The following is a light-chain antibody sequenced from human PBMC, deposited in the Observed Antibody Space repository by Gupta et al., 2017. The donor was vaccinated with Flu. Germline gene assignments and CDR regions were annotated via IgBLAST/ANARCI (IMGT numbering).Light chain of an antibody. CDR3: GSWDSSLTVFV. CDR1: ASNIGDNY. CDR2: ENH. Sequence: QSVFTQPPAVSAAPGQKVTISCSGSASNIGDNYVTWYQQFPETAPKLLIYENHRRPSGSPDRFSGSKSGTSATLAITGRQAGDEADFYCGSWDSSLTVFVFGTWTKVTVL. V-gene: IGLV1-51*02. J-gene: IGLJ1*01.